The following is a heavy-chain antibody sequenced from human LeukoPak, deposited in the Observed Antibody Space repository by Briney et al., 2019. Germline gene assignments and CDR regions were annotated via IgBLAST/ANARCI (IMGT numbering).Heavy chain of an antibody. CDR3: ARVFSSRQWLNWFDP. CDR1: GGSISSYY. CDR2: IYTSGST. J-gene: IGHJ5*02. D-gene: IGHD6-19*01. Sequence: SETLSFTCTVPGGSISSYYWSWIRQPAGKGLEWIGRIYTSGSTNYNPSLKSRVTMSVDTSKNQFSLKLNSVTAADTAVYYCARVFSSRQWLNWFDPWGQGTLVTVPS. V-gene: IGHV4-4*07.